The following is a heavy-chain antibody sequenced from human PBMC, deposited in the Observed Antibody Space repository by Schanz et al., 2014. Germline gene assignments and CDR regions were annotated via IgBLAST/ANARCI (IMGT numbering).Heavy chain of an antibody. CDR1: GFSFTTYA. V-gene: IGHV3-23*03. D-gene: IGHD3-3*01. J-gene: IGHJ4*02. Sequence: EVQLVESGGGLVQPGGSLRLSCASSGFSFTTYAMSWVRQAPGKGLEWVSFVHPGGSTYYPDSVKGRFTMSRDNAKNSVFLQMNSLRAEDTAVYYCVRDSFFAFDYWGQGALVTVSS. CDR3: VRDSFFAFDY. CDR2: VHPGGST.